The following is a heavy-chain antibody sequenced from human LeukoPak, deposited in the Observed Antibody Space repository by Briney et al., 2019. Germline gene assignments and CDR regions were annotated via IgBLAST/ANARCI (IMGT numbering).Heavy chain of an antibody. D-gene: IGHD6-6*01. Sequence: ASVKVSCKASGYTFTSYDINWVRQATGQGLEWMGWINPNSGGTNYAQKFQGRVTMTRDTSISTAYMELSRLRSDDTAVYYCARSSSSATGIDYWGQGTLVTVSS. CDR3: ARSSSSATGIDY. CDR1: GYTFTSYD. CDR2: INPNSGGT. J-gene: IGHJ4*02. V-gene: IGHV1-2*02.